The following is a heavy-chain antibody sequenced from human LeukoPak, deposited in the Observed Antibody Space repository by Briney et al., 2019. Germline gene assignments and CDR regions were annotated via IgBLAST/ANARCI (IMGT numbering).Heavy chain of an antibody. J-gene: IGHJ4*02. Sequence: SCVRQAPGKGLEWVANIKQDGSEKNYLDSVRGRFTISRDDARKSLYLQMNSLRVEDTVVYYCATSSVSDGVGAKALDYWGQGTLVTVSS. D-gene: IGHD1-26*01. V-gene: IGHV3-7*05. CDR3: ATSSVSDGVGAKALDY. CDR2: IKQDGSEK.